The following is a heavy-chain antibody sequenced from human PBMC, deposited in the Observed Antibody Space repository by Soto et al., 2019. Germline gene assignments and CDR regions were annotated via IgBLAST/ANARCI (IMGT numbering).Heavy chain of an antibody. Sequence: QVQLVQSGAEVKKPGASVKVSCKASGYTFTSYDINWVRQATGQGLEWMGWMNPNSGNTGYAQKFQGRVTMTRNTSISTAYMELSSRGYEETAVYDCPRGCTALFTWGGFDYWGQGTLVTVSS. CDR3: PRGCTALFTWGGFDY. V-gene: IGHV1-8*01. CDR1: GYTFTSYD. D-gene: IGHD5-18*01. CDR2: MNPNSGNT. J-gene: IGHJ4*02.